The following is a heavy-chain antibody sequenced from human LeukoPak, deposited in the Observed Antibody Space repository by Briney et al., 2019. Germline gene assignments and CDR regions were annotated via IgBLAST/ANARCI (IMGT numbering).Heavy chain of an antibody. Sequence: SETLSLTRAVSGYSISSGYYWGWIRQPPGKGLEWIGSIYHSGSTYYNPSLKSRVTISVDTSKNQFSLKLSSVTAADTAVYYCARTTVTHTALGYWGQGTLVTVSS. V-gene: IGHV4-38-2*01. CDR3: ARTTVTHTALGY. CDR1: GYSISSGYY. J-gene: IGHJ4*02. CDR2: IYHSGST. D-gene: IGHD4-17*01.